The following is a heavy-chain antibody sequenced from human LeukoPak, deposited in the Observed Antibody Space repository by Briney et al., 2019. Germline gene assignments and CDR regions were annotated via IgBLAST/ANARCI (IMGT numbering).Heavy chain of an antibody. J-gene: IGHJ4*02. CDR1: GFTFSSYA. D-gene: IGHD3-3*01. V-gene: IGHV3-23*01. CDR3: AKDRNFWSGYSPLDN. Sequence: GGSLRLSCAASGFTFSSYAMNWVRQAPGKGLEWVSAISGSGGSTYYADSVKGRFTISRDNPKNTLYLQMNSLRAEDTAVYYRAKDRNFWSGYSPLDNWGQGTLVTVSS. CDR2: ISGSGGST.